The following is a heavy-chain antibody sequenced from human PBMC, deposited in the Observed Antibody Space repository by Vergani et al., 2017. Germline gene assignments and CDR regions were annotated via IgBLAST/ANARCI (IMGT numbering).Heavy chain of an antibody. CDR1: GFTFNHYA. CDR3: AKASPRNSGYDYLYYYHAMDV. D-gene: IGHD5-12*01. V-gene: IGHV3-23*01. Sequence: EVQLLESGGDLVQPGGSLRLSCAASGFTFNHYAMNWVRQAPGKGLEWVSGISGSGGSTYYAGSVKGRFTISRDSSKNTLYLQMNSLSAGDTAVYYCAKASPRNSGYDYLYYYHAMDVWGQGTTVTVS. CDR2: ISGSGGST. J-gene: IGHJ6*02.